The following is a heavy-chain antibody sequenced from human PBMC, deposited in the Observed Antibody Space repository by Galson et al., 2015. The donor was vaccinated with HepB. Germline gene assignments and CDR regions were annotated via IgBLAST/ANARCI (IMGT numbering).Heavy chain of an antibody. CDR3: ARDNYGGNSWYFDL. J-gene: IGHJ2*01. CDR2: IYTSGST. V-gene: IGHV4-61*02. CDR1: GGSISSGSYY. D-gene: IGHD4-23*01. Sequence: TLSLTCTVSGGSISSGSYYWSWIRQPAGKGLEWIGRIYTSGSTNYNPSLKSRVTMSVDTSKNQFSLKLSSVTAADTAVYYCARDNYGGNSWYFDLWGRGTLVTVSS.